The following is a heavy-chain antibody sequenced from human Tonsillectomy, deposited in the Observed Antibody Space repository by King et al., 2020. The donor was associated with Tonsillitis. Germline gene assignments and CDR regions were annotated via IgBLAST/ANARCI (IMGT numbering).Heavy chain of an antibody. Sequence: VQLVESGGGLVKPGGSLRLSCAASGFTFSSYSMNWVRQAPGKGLEWVSSISVSSNYIYYADSVKGRFTISRDNAKNSLYLQMSSLRAEDTAVYFCGGGVSGRNKDYYYYYYDMDVWGQGTTVTVSS. CDR1: GFTFSSYS. D-gene: IGHD3-16*01. CDR2: ISVSSNYI. J-gene: IGHJ6*02. V-gene: IGHV3-21*01. CDR3: GGGVSGRNKDYYYYYYDMDV.